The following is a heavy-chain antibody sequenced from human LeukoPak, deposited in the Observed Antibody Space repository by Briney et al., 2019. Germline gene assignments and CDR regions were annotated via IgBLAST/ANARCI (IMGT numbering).Heavy chain of an antibody. CDR3: ARGRGAFHGYENFDF. Sequence: GESLKISCKTSGYKFSNFWIGWVRQTPGKGLEWMGVLYPDDSDTGYSPSFQGQVTISADKSIRTAYLQWRSLKASDTGLYYCARGRGAFHGYENFDFWGQGTPVTVSS. J-gene: IGHJ4*02. D-gene: IGHD5-12*01. CDR2: LYPDDSDT. V-gene: IGHV5-51*01. CDR1: GYKFSNFW.